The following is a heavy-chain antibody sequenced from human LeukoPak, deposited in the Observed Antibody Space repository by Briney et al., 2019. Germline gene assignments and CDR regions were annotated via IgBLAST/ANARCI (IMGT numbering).Heavy chain of an antibody. CDR2: INPSGGST. Sequence: GASVKVSCKASGYTFTSYYMHWVRQAPGQGLEWMGIINPSGGSTSYAQKFQGRVTMTRDMSTSTVYMELSSMRSEDTAVYYCARGGDHETTVTTGRYYYYMDVWGKGTTVTVSS. J-gene: IGHJ6*03. V-gene: IGHV1-46*01. D-gene: IGHD4-17*01. CDR1: GYTFTSYY. CDR3: ARGGDHETTVTTGRYYYYMDV.